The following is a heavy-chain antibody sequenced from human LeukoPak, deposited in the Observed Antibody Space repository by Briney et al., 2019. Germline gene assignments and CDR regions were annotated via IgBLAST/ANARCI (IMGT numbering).Heavy chain of an antibody. D-gene: IGHD3-10*01. CDR3: ARDNPPYYYGSGSTYVGLPRDV. Sequence: SETLSLTCTVSGGSISSCSYYWSWIRPPAGKGLEWIGRIYTSGSTNYNPSLKSRVTISVDTSKNQFSLKLSSVSAADTAVYYCARDNPPYYYGSGSTYVGLPRDVWGKGTTVTISS. CDR1: GGSISSCSYY. V-gene: IGHV4-61*02. CDR2: IYTSGST. J-gene: IGHJ6*04.